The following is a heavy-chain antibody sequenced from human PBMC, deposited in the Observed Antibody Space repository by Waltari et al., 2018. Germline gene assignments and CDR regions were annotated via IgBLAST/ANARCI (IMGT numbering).Heavy chain of an antibody. CDR1: AYPFNNYG. Sequence: QVEESGGGVVQPGGSLRLSCVASAYPFNNYGMPWVRQAPGQGREWLAVISSDGSGKYYVDSVNGQFTMSRDKSKNMVYLQMNSLRPEDTAVYYCAKAGGIYNYPLDPWGQGTLVTVSS. CDR2: ISSDGSGK. D-gene: IGHD1-26*01. V-gene: IGHV3-30*18. CDR3: AKAGGIYNYPLDP. J-gene: IGHJ5*02.